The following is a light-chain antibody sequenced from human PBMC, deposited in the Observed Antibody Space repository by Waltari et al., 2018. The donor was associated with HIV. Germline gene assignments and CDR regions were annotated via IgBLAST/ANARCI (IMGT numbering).Light chain of an antibody. Sequence: DIVMTQSPDSLAVSLGERATINCKSSQSVFLKSNKKNYLAWYQQKPGQPPKLLIYWASTRESGVPCRFNGSGSWTEFTLTINSLQAEDGAGYYLQQYYSTLQTFGPGTKLNI. CDR3: QQYYSTLQT. V-gene: IGKV4-1*01. J-gene: IGKJ3*01. CDR2: WAS. CDR1: QSVFLKSNKKNY.